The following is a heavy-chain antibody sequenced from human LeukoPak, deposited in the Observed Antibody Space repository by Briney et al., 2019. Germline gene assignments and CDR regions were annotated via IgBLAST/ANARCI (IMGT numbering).Heavy chain of an antibody. CDR2: ISNDGSNK. D-gene: IGHD6-6*01. J-gene: IGHJ4*02. Sequence: GGSLRLSCAASGFTFSSYGMHWVRQAPGKGLEWVAIISNDGSNKYYADSVKGRFTISRDNSKNTLYLQMNSLSAEDTAVYYCAREGQLAFFFDYWGQGTLVTVSS. CDR1: GFTFSSYG. V-gene: IGHV3-30*03. CDR3: AREGQLAFFFDY.